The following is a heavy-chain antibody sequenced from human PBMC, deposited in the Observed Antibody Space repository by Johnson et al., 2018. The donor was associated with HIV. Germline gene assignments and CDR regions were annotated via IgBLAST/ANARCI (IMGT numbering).Heavy chain of an antibody. CDR2: INQDGSET. CDR3: ARKGDSFDI. Sequence: VQLVESGGGLVQPGGSLRLSCVGSGYTFSHYWMSWVRQAPGKGLEWVANINQDGSETYCLDSVKDRLPISRDNAKKFLFLQMTSLGAEDTGIYYCARKGDSFDIWGQGTLATVSS. CDR1: GYTFSHYW. J-gene: IGHJ3*02. V-gene: IGHV3-7*05.